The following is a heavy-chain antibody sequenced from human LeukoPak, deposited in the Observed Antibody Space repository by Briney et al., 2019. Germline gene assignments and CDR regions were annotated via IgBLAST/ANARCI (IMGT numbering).Heavy chain of an antibody. Sequence: SETLSLTCTVSGGSISSYYWSWIRQPPGKGLEWIGHIFYSGSTNYNPSLKSRVTISIDTSKNQFSLRLSSVTAADTAVYYCARGAAGYSYGWGQGTLVTVSS. J-gene: IGHJ4*02. CDR3: ARGAAGYSYG. D-gene: IGHD5-18*01. CDR1: GGSISSYY. CDR2: IFYSGST. V-gene: IGHV4-59*01.